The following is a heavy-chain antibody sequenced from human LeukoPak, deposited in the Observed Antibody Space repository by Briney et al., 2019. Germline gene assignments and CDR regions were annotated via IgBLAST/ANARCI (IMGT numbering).Heavy chain of an antibody. J-gene: IGHJ4*02. CDR3: AKAGDYYDSSGYSDY. V-gene: IGHV3-23*01. Sequence: PGGSLRLSCAASGFTFSSYAMSWVRQAPGKGLEWVSAISGSGGSTYYADSVKGRFTISRDNSKNTLYLQMNSLRAEDTAVYYCAKAGDYYDSSGYSDYWGQGTLVTVSS. CDR1: GFTFSSYA. CDR2: ISGSGGST. D-gene: IGHD3-22*01.